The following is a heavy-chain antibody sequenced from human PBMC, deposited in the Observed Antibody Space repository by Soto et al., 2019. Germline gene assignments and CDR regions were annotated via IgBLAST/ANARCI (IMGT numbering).Heavy chain of an antibody. D-gene: IGHD1-26*01. CDR2: ISYDGSNK. CDR3: AKSSGRYGSSFDY. CDR1: GFTFSSYG. Sequence: QVQLVESGGGVVQPGRSLRLSCAASGFTFSSYGMHWVRQAPGKGLEWVAVISYDGSNKYYADSVKGRFTISRDNSKNTLYLQMNSLRAEDTAVYYCAKSSGRYGSSFDYWGQGTLVTVSS. J-gene: IGHJ4*02. V-gene: IGHV3-30*18.